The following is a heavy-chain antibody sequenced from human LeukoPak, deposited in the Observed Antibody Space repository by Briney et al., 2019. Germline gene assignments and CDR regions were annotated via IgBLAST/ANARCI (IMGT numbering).Heavy chain of an antibody. D-gene: IGHD2-2*01. J-gene: IGHJ6*03. V-gene: IGHV1-18*01. CDR2: ISTYNGNT. Sequence: AASVKVSCKASGYSFTTYGISWVRQAPGQGLEWMGWISTYNGNTNYAQKLQGRVTLTTDTSTSTTYMELRSLRSDDTAVYYCARGHCSSTSCYLYYYYMDVWGKGTTVTVSS. CDR1: GYSFTTYG. CDR3: ARGHCSSTSCYLYYYYMDV.